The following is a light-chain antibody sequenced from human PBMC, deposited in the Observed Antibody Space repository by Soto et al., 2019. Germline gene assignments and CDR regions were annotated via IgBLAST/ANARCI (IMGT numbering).Light chain of an antibody. CDR2: GAS. V-gene: IGKV3-11*01. J-gene: IGKJ5*01. Sequence: ILRTQSPATLSLSPGESLTLSCRASLGISINLAWYQQRPGQAPRLLLYGASTRATGIPARFSGSGSGTNLTLTISSLEPEDFAVYYCQQRSNWPAITFGQGTRLEIK. CDR3: QQRSNWPAIT. CDR1: LGISIN.